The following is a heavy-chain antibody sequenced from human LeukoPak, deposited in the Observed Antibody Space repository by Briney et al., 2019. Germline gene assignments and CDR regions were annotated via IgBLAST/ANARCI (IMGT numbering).Heavy chain of an antibody. V-gene: IGHV4-59*01. Sequence: PSETLSLTCTVSGDSISSYYWSWIRQPPGKGLEWIGYIYYSGSTDYNPSLKSRVTISVDTSKNQFSLKLSSVTAADTAVYYCAREGSGWGGGYYYMDVWGKGTTVTVSS. CDR2: IYYSGST. CDR1: GDSISSYY. CDR3: AREGSGWGGGYYYMDV. J-gene: IGHJ6*03. D-gene: IGHD6-19*01.